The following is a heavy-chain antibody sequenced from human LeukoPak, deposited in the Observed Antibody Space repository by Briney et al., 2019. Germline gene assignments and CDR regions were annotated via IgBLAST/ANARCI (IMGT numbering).Heavy chain of an antibody. CDR3: AHEFPCGGDCYGYFYYYGMDV. Sequence: GASVKVSCKASGGTFSSYAISWVRQAPGQGLEWMGRIIPIFGIANYAQKFQGRVTITADKSTSTAYMELSSPRSEDTAVYYCAHEFPCGGDCYGYFYYYGMDVWGQGTTVTVSS. J-gene: IGHJ6*02. CDR2: IIPIFGIA. V-gene: IGHV1-69*04. CDR1: GGTFSSYA. D-gene: IGHD2-21*02.